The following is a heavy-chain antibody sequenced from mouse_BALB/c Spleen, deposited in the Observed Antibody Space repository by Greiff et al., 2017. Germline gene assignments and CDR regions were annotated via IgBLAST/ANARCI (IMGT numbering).Heavy chain of an antibody. Sequence: EVKLMESGPGLVKPSQSLSLTCTVTGYSITSDYAWNWIRQFPGNKLEWMGYISYSGSTSYNPSLKSRISITRDTSKNQFFLQLNSVTTEDTATYYCARDGTDAMDYWGQGTSVTVSS. D-gene: IGHD4-1*01. J-gene: IGHJ4*01. CDR3: ARDGTDAMDY. V-gene: IGHV3-2*02. CDR2: ISYSGST. CDR1: GYSITSDYA.